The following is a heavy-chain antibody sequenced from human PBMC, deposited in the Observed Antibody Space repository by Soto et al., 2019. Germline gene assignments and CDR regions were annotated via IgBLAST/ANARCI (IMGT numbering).Heavy chain of an antibody. J-gene: IGHJ4*02. V-gene: IGHV1-18*01. Sequence: QVHLVQSGAEVKKPGASVKVSCKASGYTFTSYGITWVRQAPGQGLEWMGWISAHNGNTDYAQKLQGRVIVTRATSTSTAYMELRSLRSDDTAVYYCARRRYGDYWVQGALVTVSS. CDR3: ARRRYGDY. D-gene: IGHD1-1*01. CDR1: GYTFTSYG. CDR2: ISAHNGNT.